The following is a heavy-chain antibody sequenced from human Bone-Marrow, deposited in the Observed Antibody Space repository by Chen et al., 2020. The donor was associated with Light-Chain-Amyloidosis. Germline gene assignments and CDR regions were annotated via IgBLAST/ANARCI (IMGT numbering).Heavy chain of an antibody. J-gene: IGHJ3*02. Sequence: EVQLVESGGGLVQPGRSLRLSCAASGFTFDDYAMHWVRQAPGKGLEWVSGISWNSGSIGYADSVKGRFTISRDNAKNSLYLXXXXXXAEDMALYYCAKDPLHSSSGAFDIWGQGTMVTVSS. CDR2: ISWNSGSI. D-gene: IGHD6-6*01. CDR3: AKDPLHSSSGAFDI. CDR1: GFTFDDYA. V-gene: IGHV3-9*03.